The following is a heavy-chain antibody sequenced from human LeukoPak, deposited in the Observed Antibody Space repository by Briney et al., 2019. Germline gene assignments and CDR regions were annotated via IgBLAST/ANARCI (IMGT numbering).Heavy chain of an antibody. V-gene: IGHV1-2*06. Sequence: ASVKVSCKASGYTFTGYYMHWVRQAPGQGLEWMGRINPNSGGTNYAQKFQGRVTMTRDTSISTAHMELSRLRSDDTAVYYCARVTHYYDSSGYDYWGQGTLVTVSS. J-gene: IGHJ4*02. CDR3: ARVTHYYDSSGYDY. CDR2: INPNSGGT. CDR1: GYTFTGYY. D-gene: IGHD3-22*01.